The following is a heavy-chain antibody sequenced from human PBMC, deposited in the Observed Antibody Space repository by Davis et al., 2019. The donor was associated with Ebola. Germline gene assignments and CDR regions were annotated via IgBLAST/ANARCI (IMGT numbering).Heavy chain of an antibody. Sequence: AASVKVSCMASGYIFTSYAMHWVRQAPGQRLEWMGWINAGNGNTNYSQKFQGRVTITRDTSASTAYMELTSLRSEDTAVFFCARGKKVAGTRGLSWFDPWGPGTLVTVSS. CDR3: ARGKKVAGTRGLSWFDP. V-gene: IGHV1-3*01. J-gene: IGHJ5*02. CDR1: GYIFTSYA. D-gene: IGHD6-19*01. CDR2: INAGNGNT.